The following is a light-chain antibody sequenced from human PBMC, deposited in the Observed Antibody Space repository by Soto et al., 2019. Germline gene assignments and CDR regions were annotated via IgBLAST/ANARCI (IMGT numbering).Light chain of an antibody. Sequence: DIVLTQSPDSLAVSLGERATINCKSSQTILYSSNNKNYLAWYQQRPGQPPKLLISWASTRESGVPDRFSGSGSGTDFTLTINNLQAEDVAVYYCRQYYSIPRAFGQGTRVEIK. V-gene: IGKV4-1*01. CDR3: RQYYSIPRA. J-gene: IGKJ1*01. CDR1: QTILYSSNNKNY. CDR2: WAS.